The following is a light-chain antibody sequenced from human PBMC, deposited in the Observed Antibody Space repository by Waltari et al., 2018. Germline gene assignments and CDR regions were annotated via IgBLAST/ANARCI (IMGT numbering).Light chain of an antibody. Sequence: QSALTQPRSVSGSPGQSVTISCTGTTSDVGGYDYVSWYQHPPGTAPKLTINDVSYRPSGVPERFFGSKSGTTASLTISGLQAEDEADYYCCSFAGPYTWVFGGGTKLTVL. CDR3: CSFAGPYTWV. CDR2: DVS. CDR1: TSDVGGYDY. J-gene: IGLJ3*02. V-gene: IGLV2-11*01.